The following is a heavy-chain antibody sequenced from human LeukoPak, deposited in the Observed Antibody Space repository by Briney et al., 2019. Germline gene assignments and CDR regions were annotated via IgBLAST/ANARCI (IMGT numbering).Heavy chain of an antibody. CDR2: IYNSGST. V-gene: IGHV4-59*01. Sequence: SETLSLTCSVSGDSISIYYWSWIRQPPGKGLEWIGYIYNSGSTNYNPSLKSRVTISVDTSKNQFSLKLTSVTAADTAVYYCARDKEYVDYWGQGTLVTVSS. J-gene: IGHJ4*02. CDR3: ARDKEYVDY. CDR1: GDSISIYY.